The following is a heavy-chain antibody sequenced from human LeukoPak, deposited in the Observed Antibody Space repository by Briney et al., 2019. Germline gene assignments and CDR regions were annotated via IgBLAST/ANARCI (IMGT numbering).Heavy chain of an antibody. CDR1: GFTFSSYA. J-gene: IGHJ5*02. V-gene: IGHV3-23*01. CDR3: AKVGKLRSGQHNWFDP. CDR2: ISGSGGST. Sequence: PGGSLRLSCAASGFTFSSYAMSWVRQAPGKGLEWVSAISGSGGSTYYADSVKGRVTISRDNSKNTLYLQMNSLGAEDTAVYYCAKVGKLRSGQHNWFDPWGQGTLVTVSS. D-gene: IGHD6-19*01.